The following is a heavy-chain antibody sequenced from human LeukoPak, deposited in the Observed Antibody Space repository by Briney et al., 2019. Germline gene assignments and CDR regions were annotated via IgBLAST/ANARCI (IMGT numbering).Heavy chain of an antibody. CDR3: ARDLTGVVPAAFDY. D-gene: IGHD2-2*01. CDR1: GYTFTGYY. Sequence: ASVKVPCKASGYTFTGYYMHWVRQAPGQGLEWMGWINPNSGGTNYAQKFQGRVTMTRDTSISTAYMELSRLRSDDTAVYYCARDLTGVVPAAFDYWGQGTLVTVSS. J-gene: IGHJ4*02. V-gene: IGHV1-2*02. CDR2: INPNSGGT.